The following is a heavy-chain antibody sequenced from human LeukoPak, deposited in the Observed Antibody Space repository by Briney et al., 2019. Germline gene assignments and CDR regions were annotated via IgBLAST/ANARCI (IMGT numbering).Heavy chain of an antibody. CDR1: GGSISSSSYY. D-gene: IGHD3-22*01. Sequence: PSETLSLTCTVSGGSISSSSYYWGWIRQPPGKGLEWIGSIYYSGSTYYNPSLKSRVTISVDTSKNQFSLKLSSVTAADTAVYYGARQKATYYYDSSGYYDYWGPGPLVTVSS. V-gene: IGHV4-39*01. CDR2: IYYSGST. J-gene: IGHJ4*02. CDR3: ARQKATYYYDSSGYYDY.